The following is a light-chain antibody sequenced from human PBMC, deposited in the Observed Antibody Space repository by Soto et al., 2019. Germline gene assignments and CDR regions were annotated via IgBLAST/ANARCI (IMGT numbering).Light chain of an antibody. CDR2: GAS. V-gene: IGKV3-20*01. CDR3: QHYGSSLMYT. Sequence: ELVLTQSPGTLPLSPGERATLSCSASQSVSSSYLAWYQQKPGQAPRLLIYGASSSATGIPDRFSGSGSGTDFTLTISRLEPEDFAVYYCQHYGSSLMYTFGQGTKLEIK. CDR1: QSVSSSY. J-gene: IGKJ2*01.